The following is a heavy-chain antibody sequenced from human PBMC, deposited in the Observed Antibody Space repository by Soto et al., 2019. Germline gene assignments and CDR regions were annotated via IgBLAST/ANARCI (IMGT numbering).Heavy chain of an antibody. Sequence: ASETLSLTCTVSGDSINNDGHSRSWIRQPPGEALEWIGYIYQTGTTQYNPSLSSRVSISADRSKNQFSLHLTSVTAADTAVYYCARAVFCTAGFCFPNWLDPWGQGILVTVYS. D-gene: IGHD2-8*02. V-gene: IGHV4-30-2*01. CDR2: IYQTGTT. CDR3: ARAVFCTAGFCFPNWLDP. J-gene: IGHJ5*02. CDR1: GDSINNDGHS.